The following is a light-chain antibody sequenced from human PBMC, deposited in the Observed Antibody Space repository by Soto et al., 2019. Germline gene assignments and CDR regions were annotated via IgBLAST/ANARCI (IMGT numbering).Light chain of an antibody. J-gene: IGKJ1*01. CDR2: AAS. CDR3: QQSYTTPTWT. CDR1: QRMSSY. V-gene: IGKV1-39*01. Sequence: DLQMTQSPSSLSASVGDRVTITCRASQRMSSYLNWYQQKPGKAPKLLIYAASSLQSGVPSRFSGSGSGTHFSLTISSLQPEDFATYYCQQSYTTPTWTFGQGTKVEMK.